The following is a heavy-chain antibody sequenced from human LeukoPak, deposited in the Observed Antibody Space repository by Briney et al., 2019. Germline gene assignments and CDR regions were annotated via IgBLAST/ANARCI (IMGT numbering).Heavy chain of an antibody. CDR2: ISSDGSNT. CDR1: GFTFNKYY. J-gene: IGHJ4*02. Sequence: PGGSLRLSCAVSGFTFNKYYMHWVRQAPGKGLVWVSRISSDGSNTNYADSVKGRFTISRDNAKNTLYLQKNSLRAEDTAVYYCIRVPYWGQGALVTVSS. CDR3: IRVPY. V-gene: IGHV3-74*01.